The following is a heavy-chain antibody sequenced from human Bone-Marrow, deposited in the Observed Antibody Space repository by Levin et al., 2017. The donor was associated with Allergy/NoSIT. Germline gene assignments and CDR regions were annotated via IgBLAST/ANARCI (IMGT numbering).Heavy chain of an antibody. CDR2: INHSGST. V-gene: IGHV4-34*01. CDR1: GGSFSGYY. D-gene: IGHD2-2*01. CDR3: ARRLIGACSSTSCLGWHYFDY. Sequence: SQTLSLTCAVYGGSFSGYYWSWIRQPPGKGLEWIGEINHSGSTNYNPSLKSRVTISVDTSKNQFSLKLSSVTAADTAVYYCARRLIGACSSTSCLGWHYFDYWGQGTLVTVSS. J-gene: IGHJ4*02.